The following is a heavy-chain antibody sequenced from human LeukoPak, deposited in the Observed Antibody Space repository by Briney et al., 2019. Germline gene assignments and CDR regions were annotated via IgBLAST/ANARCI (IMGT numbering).Heavy chain of an antibody. CDR2: IYYSGST. J-gene: IGHJ4*02. D-gene: IGHD3-22*01. Sequence: PSETLSLTCTVSGGSISSSSYYWGWIRQPPGKGLEWIGSIYYSGSTYYNPSLKSRVTISVDTSKNQFSLKLSSVTAAGTAVYYCARQLDSSGYYYCYFDYWGQGTLVTVSS. CDR3: ARQLDSSGYYYCYFDY. CDR1: GGSISSSSYY. V-gene: IGHV4-39*01.